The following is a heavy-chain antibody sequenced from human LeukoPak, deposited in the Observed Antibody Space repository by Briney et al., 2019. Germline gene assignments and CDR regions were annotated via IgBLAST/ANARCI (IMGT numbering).Heavy chain of an antibody. J-gene: IGHJ6*02. CDR2: IYYRGST. V-gene: IGHV4-59*01. D-gene: IGHD5-24*01. Sequence: SETLSLTCTVSGGSISNYYWSWIRQPPGKGLEWIGYIYYRGSTNYNPSLKSRVTISVDTSKNQFSLKLSTVTAADTAVYYCARGAATRNYYGMDVWGQGTTVTVSS. CDR3: ARGAATRNYYGMDV. CDR1: GGSISNYY.